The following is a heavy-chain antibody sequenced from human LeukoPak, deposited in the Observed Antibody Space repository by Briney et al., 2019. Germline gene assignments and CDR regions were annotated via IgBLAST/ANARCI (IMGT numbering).Heavy chain of an antibody. CDR2: ISSSSSYI. CDR1: GFTFSSYS. J-gene: IGHJ5*02. D-gene: IGHD3-10*01. V-gene: IGHV3-21*01. CDR3: SKDLTSDFGGDLDP. Sequence: GRSLRLSCAASGFTFSSYSMNWVRQAPGKGLEWVSSISSSSSYIYYADSVKGRFTISRDNSKSTVYLQMNSLRVEDAAVYYCSKDLTSDFGGDLDPWGQGTLVTVSS.